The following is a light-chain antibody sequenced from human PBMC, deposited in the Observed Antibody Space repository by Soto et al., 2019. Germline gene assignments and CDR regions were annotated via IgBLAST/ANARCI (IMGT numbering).Light chain of an antibody. CDR3: LLYYDGAQV. J-gene: IGLJ3*02. Sequence: QAVVTQEPSLTVSPGVTVTLTCASSTGAVTSGYYPNWFQQKPGQAPRPLIYSINNKHSWTPARFSGSLLGDKAALTLSGVQPEDEAEYYCLLYYDGAQVFGGGTKVTVL. V-gene: IGLV7-43*01. CDR1: TGAVTSGYY. CDR2: SIN.